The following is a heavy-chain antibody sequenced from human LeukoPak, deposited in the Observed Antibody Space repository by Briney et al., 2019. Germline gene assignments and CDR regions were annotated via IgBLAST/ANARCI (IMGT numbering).Heavy chain of an antibody. D-gene: IGHD3-10*01. Sequence: GGSLRLSCAASGFTFSTVGMSWVRQAPGKGLEWVSTINDKGANTHYADSVKGRFTISRDNSRNTLYLQISSLRAEDTAVYYCAKDNFYGSGSQPSYWGQGTLVTISS. CDR2: INDKGANT. J-gene: IGHJ4*02. V-gene: IGHV3-23*01. CDR1: GFTFSTVG. CDR3: AKDNFYGSGSQPSY.